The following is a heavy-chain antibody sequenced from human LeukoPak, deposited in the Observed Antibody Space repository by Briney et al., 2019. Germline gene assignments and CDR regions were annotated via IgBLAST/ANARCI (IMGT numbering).Heavy chain of an antibody. J-gene: IGHJ4*02. Sequence: ASVKVSCKASGYTFTGYYIHWVRQATGQGLEWMGWINPNSGGTNYAQKFQGRVTMTRDTSISTAYMELSRLRSDDTAMYYCARDPSGSQGYWGQGTLVTDSS. CDR1: GYTFTGYY. CDR2: INPNSGGT. D-gene: IGHD1-26*01. CDR3: ARDPSGSQGY. V-gene: IGHV1-2*02.